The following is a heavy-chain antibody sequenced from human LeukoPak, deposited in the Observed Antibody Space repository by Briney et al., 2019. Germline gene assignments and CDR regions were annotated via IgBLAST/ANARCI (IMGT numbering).Heavy chain of an antibody. Sequence: ASETLSLTCTVSGGSISSYYWSWIRQPPGKGLKWIGYIYYSGSTNYNPSLKSRVTVSVDTSKNQFSLKLSSVTAADTAVYYCARGSSWYFSWFDPWGQGTLVTVSS. CDR2: IYYSGST. J-gene: IGHJ5*02. V-gene: IGHV4-59*01. CDR1: GGSISSYY. CDR3: ARGSSWYFSWFDP. D-gene: IGHD6-13*01.